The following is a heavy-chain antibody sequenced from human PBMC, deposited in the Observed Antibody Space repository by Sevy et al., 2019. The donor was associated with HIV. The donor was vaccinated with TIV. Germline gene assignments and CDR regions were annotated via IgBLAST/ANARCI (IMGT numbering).Heavy chain of an antibody. CDR1: GYTFTGYY. V-gene: IGHV1-2*02. D-gene: IGHD3-3*01. CDR3: ARGENFWTASYYFDY. J-gene: IGHJ4*02. Sequence: ASVKVSCKASGYTFTGYYIHWVRQAPGQGLEWMGWINPNSDGTNYVQKFQGRVTMTSDRSINTAYMDLRRLRSDDTAVYYCARGENFWTASYYFDYWGQGTLVTVSS. CDR2: INPNSDGT.